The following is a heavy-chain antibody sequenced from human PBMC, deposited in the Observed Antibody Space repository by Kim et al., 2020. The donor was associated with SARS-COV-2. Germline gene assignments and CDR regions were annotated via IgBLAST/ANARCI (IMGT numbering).Heavy chain of an antibody. CDR1: GFTFSSYG. CDR2: IWYDGSNK. D-gene: IGHD4-17*01. CDR3: ARDGTWVHDYGDSLSAFDI. V-gene: IGHV3-33*08. J-gene: IGHJ3*02. Sequence: GGSLRLSCAASGFTFSSYGMHWVRQAPGKGLEWVAVIWYDGSNKYYADSVKGRFTISRDNSKNTLYLQMNSLRAEDTAVYYCARDGTWVHDYGDSLSAFDIWGQGTMVTVSS.